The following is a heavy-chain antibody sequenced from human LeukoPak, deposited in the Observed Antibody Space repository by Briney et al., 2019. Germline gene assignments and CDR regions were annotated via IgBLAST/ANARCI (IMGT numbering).Heavy chain of an antibody. CDR1: GGSISSYY. Sequence: SETLSLTCTVSGGSISSYYWSWLRQPPGKGLEWIGYIYYSGSTNYNPSLKSRVTISVDRSKNQCYLKLSSVTAADTAVYYCAKVAAAGVNWFDPWGQGTLVTVSS. CDR2: IYYSGST. V-gene: IGHV4-59*01. J-gene: IGHJ5*02. CDR3: AKVAAAGVNWFDP. D-gene: IGHD6-13*01.